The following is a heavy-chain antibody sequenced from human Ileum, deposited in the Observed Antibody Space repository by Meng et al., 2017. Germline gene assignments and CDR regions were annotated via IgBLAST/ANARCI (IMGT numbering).Heavy chain of an antibody. CDR1: GIPFSASG. CDR2: IWSDGRSQ. J-gene: IGHJ5*02. V-gene: IGHV3-33*01. Sequence: QVQLVGPGGGLVKPGTSLRLSCAASGIPFSASGMHWVRQAPGKGLEWVAMIWSDGRSQYYSDSVKGRFTISRDNSKNMVYLQMSGLRAEDTALYYCARDKGVTALDQWGQGSLVTVSS. CDR3: ARDKGVTALDQ. D-gene: IGHD5-18*01.